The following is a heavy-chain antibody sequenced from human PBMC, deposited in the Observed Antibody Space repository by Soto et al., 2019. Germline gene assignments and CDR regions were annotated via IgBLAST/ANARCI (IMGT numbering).Heavy chain of an antibody. J-gene: IGHJ5*02. CDR2: IYHSGST. D-gene: IGHD6-13*01. CDR3: ARVEIIAAPDNWFDP. V-gene: IGHV4-30-2*01. Sequence: SETLSLTCAVSGGSISSGGYSWSWIRQPPGKGLEWIGYIYHSGSTYYNPSLKSRVTISVDRSKNQFSLKLSSVTAADTAVYYCARVEIIAAPDNWFDPWGQGTLVTVSS. CDR1: GGSISSGGYS.